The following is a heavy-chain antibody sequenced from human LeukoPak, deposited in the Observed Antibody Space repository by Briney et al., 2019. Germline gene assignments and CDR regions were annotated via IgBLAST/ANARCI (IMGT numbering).Heavy chain of an antibody. CDR3: ARAPSFGDYGGDF. Sequence: ASVKVSCEASGYNFTNYGITWVRQAPGQGLQWMGWISAYSGDTKCAHNVQGRVTLSTDISTRTAYMELRSLTSDDTATYFCARAPSFGDYGGDFWGQGTLVTVSS. V-gene: IGHV1-18*01. CDR1: GYNFTNYG. CDR2: ISAYSGDT. J-gene: IGHJ4*02. D-gene: IGHD3-10*01.